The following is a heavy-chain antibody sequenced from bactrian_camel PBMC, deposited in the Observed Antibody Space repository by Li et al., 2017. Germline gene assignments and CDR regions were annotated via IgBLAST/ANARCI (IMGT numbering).Heavy chain of an antibody. D-gene: IGHD2*01. J-gene: IGHJ4*01. Sequence: QVQLVESGGGSVQAGESLRLSCAGTGIHLSSAFCVGWFRQVPGKERERVATLNTGNNYSYRDAVRGRFTIPHVYSGTAFDLFMDDLKVEDTAMYFCRADYRYVHYGQGTQVTVS. CDR2: LNTGNNY. V-gene: IGHV3S53*01. CDR1: GIHLSSAFC.